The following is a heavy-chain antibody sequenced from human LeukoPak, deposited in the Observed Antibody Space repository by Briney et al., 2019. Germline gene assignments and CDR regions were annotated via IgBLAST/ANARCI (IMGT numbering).Heavy chain of an antibody. CDR2: IYPGDSDT. V-gene: IGHV5-51*01. J-gene: IGHJ5*02. Sequence: GESLKISCKGSGYSFTTYWIGWVRQMPGKGLEWMGIIYPGDSDTRYSPSFQGQVTISADKSISTAYLQWSSLKASDTAMYYCARGVGSSWYGGFNWFDPWGQGTLVTVSS. D-gene: IGHD6-13*01. CDR3: ARGVGSSWYGGFNWFDP. CDR1: GYSFTTYW.